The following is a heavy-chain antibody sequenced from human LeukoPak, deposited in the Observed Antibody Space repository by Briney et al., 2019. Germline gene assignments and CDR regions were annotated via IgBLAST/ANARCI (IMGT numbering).Heavy chain of an antibody. D-gene: IGHD5-12*01. CDR3: ARPRGGRGYSGYDPYYFDY. CDR1: GFTFSTYW. Sequence: GGSLRLSCAASGFTFSTYWMSWVRQAPGKGLEWVAYINQDGSEKYYVDSVKGRFTISRDHAKNSLYLQMNSLRAEDTAVHYCARPRGGRGYSGYDPYYFDYWGQGTLVTVSS. CDR2: INQDGSEK. V-gene: IGHV3-7*03. J-gene: IGHJ4*02.